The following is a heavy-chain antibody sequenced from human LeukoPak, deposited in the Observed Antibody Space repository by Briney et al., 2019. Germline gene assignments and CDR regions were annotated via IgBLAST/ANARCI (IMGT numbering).Heavy chain of an antibody. CDR2: ISYDGSNK. CDR3: ARDLLVVVNMIEPL. V-gene: IGHV3-30-3*01. Sequence: GGSLRLSCAASGFTFSSYAMHWVRQAPGKGLEWVAVISYDGSNKYYADSVKGRFTISRDNSKNTLYLQMNSLRAEDTAVYYCARDLLVVVNMIEPLWGQGTLVTVSS. D-gene: IGHD3-22*01. CDR1: GFTFSSYA. J-gene: IGHJ4*02.